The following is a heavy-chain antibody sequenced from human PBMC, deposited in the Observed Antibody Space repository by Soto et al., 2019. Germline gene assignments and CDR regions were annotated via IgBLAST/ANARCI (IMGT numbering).Heavy chain of an antibody. CDR2: IYYSGST. CDR3: ALGYCSSTSCQPIDY. D-gene: IGHD2-2*01. V-gene: IGHV4-31*03. CDR1: GGSISSGGYY. J-gene: IGHJ4*02. Sequence: PSLTCTVSGGSISSGGYYWSWIRQHPGKGLEWIGYIYYSGSTYYNPSLKSRVTISVDTSKNQFSLKLSSVTAADTAVYYFALGYCSSTSCQPIDYSGQGTLVTVSS.